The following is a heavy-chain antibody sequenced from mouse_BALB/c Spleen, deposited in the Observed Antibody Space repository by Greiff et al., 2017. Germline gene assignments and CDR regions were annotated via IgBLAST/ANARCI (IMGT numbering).Heavy chain of an antibody. Sequence: EVMLVESGGGLVKPGGSLKLSCAASGFTFSSYAMSWVRQTPEKRLEWVASISSGGSTYYPDSVKGRFTISRDNARNILYLQMSSLRSEDTAMYYCAREAHYYGNPYYFDYWGQGTTLTVSS. CDR2: ISSGGST. J-gene: IGHJ2*01. CDR3: AREAHYYGNPYYFDY. CDR1: GFTFSSYA. V-gene: IGHV5-6-5*01. D-gene: IGHD1-2*01.